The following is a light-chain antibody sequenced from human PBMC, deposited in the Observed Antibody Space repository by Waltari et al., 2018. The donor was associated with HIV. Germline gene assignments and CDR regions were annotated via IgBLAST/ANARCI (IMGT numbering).Light chain of an antibody. CDR1: TRAIHYYNF. CDR3: RSFAGSNKL. J-gene: IGLJ2*01. Sequence: HSALTQPPSASGSPGQSVNKSCTGATRAIHYYNFISWYQQYSGKAPKLIIFEVTKRPSGVPDRFSGSRSGDTASLIVCGLQAEDEAVYCCRSFAGSNKLFGGGPKLRVL. CDR2: EVT. V-gene: IGLV2-8*01.